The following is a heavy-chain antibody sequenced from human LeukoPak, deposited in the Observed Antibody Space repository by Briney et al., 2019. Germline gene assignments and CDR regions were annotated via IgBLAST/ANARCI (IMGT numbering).Heavy chain of an antibody. CDR1: GFTFSSYE. CDR2: LNRDGSST. J-gene: IGHJ6*04. D-gene: IGHD7-27*01. CDR3: ARGPRGYYGTDV. Sequence: EGSLRLSCAASGFTFSSYEMNWVRQAPGKGLVWVSRLNRDGSSTSYADSVKGRFTISRDNAKNTLYLQMNSLRAEDTAVYYCARGPRGYYGTDVWGKGTTVTVSS. V-gene: IGHV3-74*01.